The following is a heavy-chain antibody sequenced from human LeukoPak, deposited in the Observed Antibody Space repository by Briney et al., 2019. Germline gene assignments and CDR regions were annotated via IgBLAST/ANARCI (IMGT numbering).Heavy chain of an antibody. J-gene: IGHJ4*02. D-gene: IGHD5-12*01. CDR1: GFTFSSYS. CDR3: ARVRLTGGYVGDY. CDR2: ISSSSSYI. Sequence: GGSLRLSCAASGFTFSSYSMNWVRQAPGKGLEWVSSISSSSSYIYYADSVKGRFTISRDNAKNSLYLQMNSLRAEDTAVYYCARVRLTGGYVGDYWGQGTPVTVSS. V-gene: IGHV3-21*01.